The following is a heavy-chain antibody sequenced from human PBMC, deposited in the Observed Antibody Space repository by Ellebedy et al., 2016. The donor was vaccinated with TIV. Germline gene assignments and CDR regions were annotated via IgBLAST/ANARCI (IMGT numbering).Heavy chain of an antibody. CDR1: GFTFSSYA. D-gene: IGHD2-21*02. V-gene: IGHV3-64*02. J-gene: IGHJ4*02. CDR2: ISSNGGST. Sequence: GESLKISXAASGFTFSSYAMHWVRQAPGKGLEYVSAISSNGGSTYYADSVKGRFTISRDNSKNTLYLQMGSLRAEDMAVYYCARGTYCGGDCVGHSDYWGQGTLVTVSS. CDR3: ARGTYCGGDCVGHSDY.